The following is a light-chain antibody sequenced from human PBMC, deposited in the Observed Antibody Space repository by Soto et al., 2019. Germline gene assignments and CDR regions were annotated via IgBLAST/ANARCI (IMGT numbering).Light chain of an antibody. J-gene: IGKJ1*01. CDR1: QSISSW. V-gene: IGKV1-5*01. CDR3: QQYNNWPSWT. Sequence: DIQMTQSPSTLSASVGDIVTINCRASQSISSWLAWYQQKPGKAPKLLIFAASSLQSGVPSRFSGSRSGPDFTLTISSLQSEDFAVYYCQQYNNWPSWTFGQGTKVDNK. CDR2: AAS.